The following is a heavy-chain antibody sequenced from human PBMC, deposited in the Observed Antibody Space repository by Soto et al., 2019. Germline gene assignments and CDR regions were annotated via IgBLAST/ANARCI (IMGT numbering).Heavy chain of an antibody. CDR1: GYTFTSYS. Sequence: QGQLVQSGAEVKKPGASVKVSCKASGYTFTSYSISWVRQAPGQGLEWMGWISPNSGNTKYVQKVQGRVTMTTDTSTSTAYMELRSLRSDDTAVYYCARDPSSSWYESAMDHWGQGTLVTVSS. D-gene: IGHD6-13*01. CDR3: ARDPSSSWYESAMDH. V-gene: IGHV1-18*01. CDR2: ISPNSGNT. J-gene: IGHJ4*02.